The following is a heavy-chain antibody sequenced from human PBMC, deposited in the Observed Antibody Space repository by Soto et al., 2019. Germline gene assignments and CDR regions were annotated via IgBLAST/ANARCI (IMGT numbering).Heavy chain of an antibody. CDR3: AREGVTGSYYYYYGMDV. CDR2: IKQDGSEK. CDR1: GFTFSSYW. Sequence: EVQLVESGGGLVQPGGSLRLSCAASGFTFSSYWMSWVRQAPGKGLEWVANIKQDGSEKYYVDSVKGRFTISRDNAKNSLYLQMNSLRAEDTAVYYCAREGVTGSYYYYYGMDVWGQGTTVTVSS. V-gene: IGHV3-7*03. J-gene: IGHJ6*02. D-gene: IGHD7-27*01.